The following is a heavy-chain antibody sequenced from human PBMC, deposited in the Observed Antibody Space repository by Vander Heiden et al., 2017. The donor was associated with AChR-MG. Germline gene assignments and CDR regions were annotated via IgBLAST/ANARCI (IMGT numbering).Heavy chain of an antibody. CDR1: GFTFSRYP. CDR3: GRRDSCGSGSAPFDP. J-gene: IGHJ5*02. CDR2: MRGSGGST. Sequence: EVQLLESGGGLVQPGGSLRLSCPASGFTFSRYPMIWFRPGQGKGLEWVSVMRGSGGSTYYADSGWCRFTGSRDTSKNTLYLQMNSLRHEDTALYYCGRRDSCGSGSAPFDPWFYGRLVAVAS. D-gene: IGHD3-10*01. V-gene: IGHV3-23*01.